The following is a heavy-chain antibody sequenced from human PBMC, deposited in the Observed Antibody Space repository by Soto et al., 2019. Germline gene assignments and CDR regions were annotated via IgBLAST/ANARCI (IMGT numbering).Heavy chain of an antibody. J-gene: IGHJ3*02. Sequence: ESGGGVVQPGRSLRLSCAASGFTFSSYAMHWVRQAPGKGLEWVAVISYDGSNKYYADSVKGRFTISRDNSKNTLYLQMNSLRAEDTAVYYCASAVGAFDAFDIWGQGTMVTVSS. D-gene: IGHD1-26*01. CDR1: GFTFSSYA. CDR2: ISYDGSNK. CDR3: ASAVGAFDAFDI. V-gene: IGHV3-30-3*01.